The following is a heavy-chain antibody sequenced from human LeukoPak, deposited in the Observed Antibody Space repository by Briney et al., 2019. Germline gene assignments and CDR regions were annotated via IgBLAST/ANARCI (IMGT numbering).Heavy chain of an antibody. CDR1: EVSDTGKS. CDR2: IYDSGTT. Sequence: PGGSLRLSCAPSEVSDTGKSMNWVRQAPGQGLEWVSLIYDSGTTHYADSVKGRFTISRDSSKNTVYLQMNYLRVEDTAVYYCAIERDSLIRGVLGAMDVWGKGTTVTVSS. CDR3: AIERDSLIRGVLGAMDV. V-gene: IGHV3-53*01. D-gene: IGHD3-10*01. J-gene: IGHJ6*03.